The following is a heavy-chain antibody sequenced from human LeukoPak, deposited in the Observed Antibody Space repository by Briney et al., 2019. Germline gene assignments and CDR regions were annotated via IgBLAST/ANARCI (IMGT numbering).Heavy chain of an antibody. CDR3: AKGVEVPAATRPYYYYGMDV. J-gene: IGHJ6*02. CDR2: ISGSGGST. CDR1: GFTFSSYA. V-gene: IGHV3-23*01. D-gene: IGHD2-2*01. Sequence: GGSLRLSCAASGFTFSSYAMSWVRQAPGKGLEWVSAISGSGGSTYYADSVKGRFTISRGNSKNTLYLQMNSLRAEDTAVYYCAKGVEVPAATRPYYYYGMDVWGQGTTVTVSS.